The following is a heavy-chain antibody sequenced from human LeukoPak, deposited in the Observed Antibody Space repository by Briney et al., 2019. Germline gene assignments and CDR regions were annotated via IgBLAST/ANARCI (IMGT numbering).Heavy chain of an antibody. V-gene: IGHV3-33*06. J-gene: IGHJ4*02. CDR2: IWSDGTNR. CDR3: AKDAQRGFDYSNSLDN. CDR1: GFTFSNAW. Sequence: PGGSLRLSCAASGFTFSNAWMSWVRQAPGKGLEWVAVIWSDGTNRYYGDPVKGRFTISRDNFQRTVYLQMNSLRAEDTAVYYCAKDAQRGFDYSNSLDNWGQGTLVTVSS. D-gene: IGHD4-11*01.